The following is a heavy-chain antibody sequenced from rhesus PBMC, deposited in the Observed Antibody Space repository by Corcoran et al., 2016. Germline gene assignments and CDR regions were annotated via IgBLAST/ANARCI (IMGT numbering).Heavy chain of an antibody. Sequence: QVQLQESGPGLVKPSETLSLTCAVSGGSVSSSNWWSWIRQPPGKGLEWIGYISGSSGSTYYNPSLKSRVTISTATSKNQFSLKLSSVTAVDTAVYYCARDRRGYFLDYWGQGVLVTVSS. J-gene: IGHJ4*01. D-gene: IGHD2-15*01. CDR2: ISGSSGST. CDR3: ARDRRGYFLDY. CDR1: GGSVSSSNW. V-gene: IGHV4-65*01.